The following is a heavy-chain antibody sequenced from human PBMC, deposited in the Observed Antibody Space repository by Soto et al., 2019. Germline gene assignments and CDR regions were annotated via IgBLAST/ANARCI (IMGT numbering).Heavy chain of an antibody. CDR2: IDPSDSYT. CDR1: GYSFTSYW. J-gene: IGHJ6*02. D-gene: IGHD5-12*01. Sequence: PGESLKISCKGSGYSFTSYWISWVRQMPGKGLEWMGRIDPSDSYTNYSPSFQGHVTISADKSISTAYLQWSSLKASDTAMYYCAGPKIVATTDYYYYGMDVWGQGTTVTGSS. V-gene: IGHV5-10-1*01. CDR3: AGPKIVATTDYYYYGMDV.